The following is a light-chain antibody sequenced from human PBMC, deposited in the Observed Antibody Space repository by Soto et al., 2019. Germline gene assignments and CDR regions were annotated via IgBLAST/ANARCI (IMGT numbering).Light chain of an antibody. J-gene: IGKJ1*01. CDR1: QSVSIN. CDR2: DAS. V-gene: IGKV3-15*01. CDR3: QQYNNWPPWT. Sequence: EIVMTQSPATLSVSPGERATLSCRASQSVSINLAWYQQKPGQAPRLLIYDASTRATGIPGRFSGSGSGTEFTLTISSLQSEDFAVYYCQQYNNWPPWTFGQGTKVEIK.